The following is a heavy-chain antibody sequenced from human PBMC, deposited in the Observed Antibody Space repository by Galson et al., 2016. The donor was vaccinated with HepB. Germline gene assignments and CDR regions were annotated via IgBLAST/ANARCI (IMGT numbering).Heavy chain of an antibody. CDR2: VSVSGSST. Sequence: SLRLSCAASGFTFSTYAMNWVRQAPGKGLEWVAGVSVSGSSTYYADSVRGRFTISRDNSKNTVYLQMDSLRGDDTALYFCAKGLKFYGVLTGDAFDVWGQGTLVTVSS. CDR1: GFTFSTYA. J-gene: IGHJ3*01. D-gene: IGHD3-9*01. V-gene: IGHV3-23*01. CDR3: AKGLKFYGVLTGDAFDV.